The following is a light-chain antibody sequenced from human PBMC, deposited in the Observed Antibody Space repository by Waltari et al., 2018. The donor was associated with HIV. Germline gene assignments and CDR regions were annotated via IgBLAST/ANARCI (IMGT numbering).Light chain of an antibody. CDR3: QTWDTSTVV. CDR2: RDS. Sequence: CFGDELGDKYTSWYQAKAGQSPVMVIYRDSKRPSGIPQRFSGSNSGNTATLTISGTQAMDEADYYCQTWDTSTVVFGGGTKLTVL. CDR1: ELGDKY. J-gene: IGLJ3*02. V-gene: IGLV3-1*01.